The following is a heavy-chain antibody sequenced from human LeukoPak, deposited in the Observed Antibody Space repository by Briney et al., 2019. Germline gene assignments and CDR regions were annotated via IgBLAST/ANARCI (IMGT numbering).Heavy chain of an antibody. J-gene: IGHJ4*02. Sequence: SQTLSLTCTVSGGSISSGGYYWSWIRQPPGKGLEWIGYIYHSGSTYYNPSLKSRVTISVDRSKNQFSLKLSSVTAADTAVYYCARDHPVSGYDYWGQETLVTVSS. V-gene: IGHV4-30-2*01. CDR3: ARDHPVSGYDY. CDR2: IYHSGST. CDR1: GGSISSGGYY. D-gene: IGHD3-22*01.